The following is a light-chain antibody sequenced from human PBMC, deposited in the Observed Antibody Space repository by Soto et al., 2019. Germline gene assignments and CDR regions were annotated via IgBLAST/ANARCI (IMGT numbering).Light chain of an antibody. Sequence: EIVMTQSPATLSVSPGERATLSCRASQSVSSNLAWYQQKPGQGPRLLIYGASTRATGIPARFSGSGSGTEVTLTISSLQSEDFAVDYCQQYNNWPPWTFGQGTKVEIK. CDR2: GAS. CDR3: QQYNNWPPWT. J-gene: IGKJ1*01. V-gene: IGKV3-15*01. CDR1: QSVSSN.